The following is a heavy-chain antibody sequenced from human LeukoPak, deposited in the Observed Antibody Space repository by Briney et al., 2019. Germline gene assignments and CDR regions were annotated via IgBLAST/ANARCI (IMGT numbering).Heavy chain of an antibody. CDR2: ISAYNGNT. Sequence: ASVKVSCKASGYTFTSYSINWVRQAPGQGLEWMACISAYNGNTNYAQKFQGRVTLTRDTSTSTAYTELRSLRSDDTAVYFCARGMSGYTEDPFDIWGQGTVVTVSS. D-gene: IGHD2-2*02. V-gene: IGHV1-18*01. J-gene: IGHJ3*02. CDR1: GYTFTSYS. CDR3: ARGMSGYTEDPFDI.